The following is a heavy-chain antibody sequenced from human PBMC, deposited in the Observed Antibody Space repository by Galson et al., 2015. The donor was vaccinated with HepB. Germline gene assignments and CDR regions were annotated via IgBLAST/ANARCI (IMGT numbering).Heavy chain of an antibody. J-gene: IGHJ3*02. CDR3: ARDPGFRGDLYSSGWYGAFDI. V-gene: IGHV4-59*01. Sequence: SETLSLTCTVSGGSISSYYWSWIRQPPGKGLEWIGYIYYSGSTNYNPSLKSRVTISVDTSKNQFSLKLSSVTAADTAVYYCARDPGFRGDLYSSGWYGAFDIWGQGTMVTVSS. CDR1: GGSISSYY. CDR2: IYYSGST. D-gene: IGHD6-19*01.